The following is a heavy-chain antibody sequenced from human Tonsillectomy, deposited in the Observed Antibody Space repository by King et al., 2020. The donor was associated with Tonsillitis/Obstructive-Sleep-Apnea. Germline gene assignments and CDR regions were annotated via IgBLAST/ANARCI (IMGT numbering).Heavy chain of an antibody. CDR2: IYPGDSDT. D-gene: IGHD2-15*01. J-gene: IGHJ4*02. Sequence: QLVQSGAEVKEPGESLKISCKGSGYSFTSYWIGWVRQMPGKGLEWMGIIYPGDSDTRYSPSFQGQVTISADKSISTAYLQWSSLKASDTAMYYCARLSEDIVVVVAATPAYYFDYWGQGTLVTVSS. CDR1: GYSFTSYW. V-gene: IGHV5-51*03. CDR3: ARLSEDIVVVVAATPAYYFDY.